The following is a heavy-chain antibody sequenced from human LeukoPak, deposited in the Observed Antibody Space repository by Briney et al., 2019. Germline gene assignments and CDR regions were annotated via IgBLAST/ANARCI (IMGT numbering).Heavy chain of an antibody. Sequence: SETLSLTCAVSGGSISSGGYSRSWIRQPPGKGLEWIGYIYHSGSTYYNPSLKSRVTISVDRSKNQFSLKLSSVTAADTAVYYCARSALGDYGSGSYDIGWFDPWGQGTLVTVSS. V-gene: IGHV4-30-2*01. CDR1: GGSISSGGYS. CDR3: ARSALGDYGSGSYDIGWFDP. J-gene: IGHJ5*02. D-gene: IGHD3-10*01. CDR2: IYHSGST.